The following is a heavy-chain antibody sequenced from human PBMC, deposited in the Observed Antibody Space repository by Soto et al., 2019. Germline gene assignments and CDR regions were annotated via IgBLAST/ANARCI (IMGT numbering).Heavy chain of an antibody. CDR3: AHFSGYEQFDY. J-gene: IGHJ4*02. CDR1: GFSLTTSGVG. Sequence: QITLKESGPTLVKPTQTLTLTCTFSGFSLTTSGVGVGWIRQPPGKALEWLAVIYWNDDKRYSPSLKSRLTNTKESSKNQVVLTMTNMDPVDTATYYCAHFSGYEQFDYWGQGTLGTVSS. V-gene: IGHV2-5*01. D-gene: IGHD5-12*01. CDR2: IYWNDDK.